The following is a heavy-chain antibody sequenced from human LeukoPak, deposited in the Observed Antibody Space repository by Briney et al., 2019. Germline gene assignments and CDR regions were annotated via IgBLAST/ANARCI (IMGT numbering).Heavy chain of an antibody. J-gene: IGHJ4*02. CDR3: AKVRPSGTTGARGIDY. D-gene: IGHD1-1*01. Sequence: GSLRHSCAASGFTFSSYAMSWVRQAPGKGLEWVSAISGSGGSTSYADSVKGRFTISRDNSKNTLYLQMNSLRAEDSAVYYCAKVRPSGTTGARGIDYWGQGTLVTVSS. CDR2: ISGSGGST. V-gene: IGHV3-23*01. CDR1: GFTFSSYA.